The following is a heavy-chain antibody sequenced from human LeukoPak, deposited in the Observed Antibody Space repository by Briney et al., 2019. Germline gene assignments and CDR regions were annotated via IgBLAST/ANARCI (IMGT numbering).Heavy chain of an antibody. J-gene: IGHJ6*03. Sequence: PSETLSLTCSVSDDSITTSNSLWGWIRQPPGKGLEWIGSIHYSGDTYYNPSLKSRVTISVHTSKNQFSLKLSPVTAADTAVYFCARGSRGRYSYYYYYYMDVWGKGTTATVSS. CDR3: ARGSRGRYSYYYYYYMDV. V-gene: IGHV4-39*01. D-gene: IGHD1-26*01. CDR1: DDSITTSNSL. CDR2: IHYSGDT.